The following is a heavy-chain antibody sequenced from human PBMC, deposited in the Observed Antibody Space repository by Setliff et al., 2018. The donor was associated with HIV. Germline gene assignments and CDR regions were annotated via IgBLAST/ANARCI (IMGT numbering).Heavy chain of an antibody. V-gene: IGHV4-38-2*01. CDR3: ARYWGSYPEHFDY. D-gene: IGHD1-26*01. CDR1: GDSISGGYY. Sequence: SETLSLTCAVSGDSISGGYYWAWIRQAPGKGLEWVGSVSHGGTTYYKSSLKSRVTIAADTPKNQVSLNLRAVTAADTAVYYCARYWGSYPEHFDYWGQGTLVTVSS. J-gene: IGHJ4*02. CDR2: VSHGGTT.